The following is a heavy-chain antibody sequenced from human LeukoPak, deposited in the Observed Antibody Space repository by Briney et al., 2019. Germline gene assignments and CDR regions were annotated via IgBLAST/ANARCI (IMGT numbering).Heavy chain of an antibody. CDR1: GFTFSDYY. CDR2: ISGSGNTI. Sequence: GGSLRLSCAASGFTFSDYYMSWIRQAPGKGLECISSISGSGNTIYYADSAMGRFTISRDNAKNSLYLLMNSLTAEDTAVYYCARDRSGGTYYYDSSGYSFWGQGTLVTVSS. D-gene: IGHD3-22*01. V-gene: IGHV3-11*01. CDR3: ARDRSGGTYYYDSSGYSF. J-gene: IGHJ4*02.